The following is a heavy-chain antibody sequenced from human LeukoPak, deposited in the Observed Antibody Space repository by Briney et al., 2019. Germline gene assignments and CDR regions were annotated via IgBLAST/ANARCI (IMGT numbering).Heavy chain of an antibody. CDR2: IVVGSGNT. Sequence: SVKVSCKASGFTFTSSAVQWVRQARGQRLEWIGWIVVGSGNTNYAQKLQERVTTTRDMSTSLVYMELSSLRSEDTAVYYCAAEAAYYYDSRDAFDVWGQGTMVTVSS. D-gene: IGHD3-22*01. V-gene: IGHV1-58*01. J-gene: IGHJ3*01. CDR3: AAEAAYYYDSRDAFDV. CDR1: GFTFTSSA.